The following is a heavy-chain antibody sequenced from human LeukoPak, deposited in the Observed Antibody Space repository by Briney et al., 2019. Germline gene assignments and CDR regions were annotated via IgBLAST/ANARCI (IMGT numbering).Heavy chain of an antibody. D-gene: IGHD2-15*01. J-gene: IGHJ5*02. CDR1: GGSISSSSYY. CDR3: ARDGQEAEPYCSGGSCYSSQGWFDP. CDR2: IYYSGST. V-gene: IGHV4-39*07. Sequence: SETLSLTCTVSGGSISSSSYYWGWIRQPPGKGLEWIGSIYYSGSTYYNPSLKSRVTISVDTSKNQFSLKLSSVTAADTAVYYCARDGQEAEPYCSGGSCYSSQGWFDPWGQGTLVTVSS.